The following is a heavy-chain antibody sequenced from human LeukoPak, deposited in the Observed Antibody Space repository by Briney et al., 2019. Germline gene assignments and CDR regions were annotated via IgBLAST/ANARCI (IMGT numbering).Heavy chain of an antibody. Sequence: ASVKVSCKASGYTFTIYGISWVRQAPGQGLEWMGVKFSHDGTTSYTQNFQGRLTMTRDTSTSTVYVELSSLRSEDTAVYYCARDSGNFHYDMDVWGQGTTVIVSS. V-gene: IGHV1-18*01. J-gene: IGHJ6*02. D-gene: IGHD3-10*01. CDR3: ARDSGNFHYDMDV. CDR2: KFSHDGTT. CDR1: GYTFTIYG.